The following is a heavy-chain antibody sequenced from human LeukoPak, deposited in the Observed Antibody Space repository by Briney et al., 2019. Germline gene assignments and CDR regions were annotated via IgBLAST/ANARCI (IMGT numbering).Heavy chain of an antibody. D-gene: IGHD2-2*01. CDR1: GGTFSSYA. V-gene: IGHV1-69*13. CDR2: IIPIFGTA. CDR3: AADGDIVVVPAAPYYYYGIDV. Sequence: SVKVSCKASGGTFSSYAISWVRQAPGQGLEWMGGIIPIFGTANYAQKFQGRVTITADESTSTAYMELSSLRSEDTAVYYCAADGDIVVVPAAPYYYYGIDVWGKGTTVTVSS. J-gene: IGHJ6*04.